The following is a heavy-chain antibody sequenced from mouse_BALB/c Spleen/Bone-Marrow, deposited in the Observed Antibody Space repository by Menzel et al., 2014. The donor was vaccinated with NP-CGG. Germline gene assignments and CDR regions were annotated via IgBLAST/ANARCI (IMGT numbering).Heavy chain of an antibody. D-gene: IGHD2-5*01. Sequence: VQLQQSGAELVRPGVSVKISCKGSGYTFTDYAMHWVKQSHAESLEWIGVINTYFGDISYNQKFKGKATIAVDKTSRTVYMELARLTAEDSAIYYCARGCSNNYAMDYWGQGTSVTVSS. CDR1: GYTFTDYA. J-gene: IGHJ4*01. CDR2: INTYFGDI. V-gene: IGHV1S137*01. CDR3: ARGCSNNYAMDY.